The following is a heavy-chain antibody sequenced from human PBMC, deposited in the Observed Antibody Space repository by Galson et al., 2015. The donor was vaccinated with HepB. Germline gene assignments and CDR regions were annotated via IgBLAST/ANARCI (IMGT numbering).Heavy chain of an antibody. D-gene: IGHD2-21*02. Sequence: SVKVSCKASGFTFTSSAMQWVRQARGQRLEWIGWIVVGSGNTNYAQKFQERVTITRDMSTSTAYVELSSLRSEDTAVYYCAAFPYCGGDCYSSVNQGGLESWGQGTLVTVSS. CDR2: IVVGSGNT. V-gene: IGHV1-58*02. J-gene: IGHJ4*02. CDR1: GFTFTSSA. CDR3: AAFPYCGGDCYSSVNQGGLES.